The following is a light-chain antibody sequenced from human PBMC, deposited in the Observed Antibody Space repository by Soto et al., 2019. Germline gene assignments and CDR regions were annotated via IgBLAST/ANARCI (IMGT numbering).Light chain of an antibody. Sequence: QPVLTQPPSVTAAPGQKVRISCTGSSSNIGNNYVSWYQQLPGTAPKLLIYENNKRPSGIPDRFSGSKSGTSATLGITGLQTGDEADYYCGTWDSSLSGGVFGTGTKVTVL. CDR2: ENN. V-gene: IGLV1-51*02. J-gene: IGLJ1*01. CDR1: SSNIGNNY. CDR3: GTWDSSLSGGV.